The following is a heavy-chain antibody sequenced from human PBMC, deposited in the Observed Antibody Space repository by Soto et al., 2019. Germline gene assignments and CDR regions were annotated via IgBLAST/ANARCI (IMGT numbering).Heavy chain of an antibody. D-gene: IGHD3-16*01. CDR1: GGSFSVYY. J-gene: IGHJ6*02. Sequence: SETLSLTCAVCGGSFSVYYWTWIRQSPGKGLEWIGEIDHSGSTNFNPSLKSRVIISVDTSKNQFSLKLTSVTAADTAVYYCARTNRRRVLFDYYYYGMDVWGQGATVTVSS. CDR2: IDHSGST. CDR3: ARTNRRRVLFDYYYYGMDV. V-gene: IGHV4-34*01.